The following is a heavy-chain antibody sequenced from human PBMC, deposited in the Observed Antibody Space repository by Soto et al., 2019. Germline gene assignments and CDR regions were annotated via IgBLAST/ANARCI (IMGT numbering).Heavy chain of an antibody. Sequence: ASVKVSCKASGYTFTSYDINWVRQATGQGFEYLGWMNPNSGSTTYAQKFQGRVTMTRDTSTSTVYMDLSSLKSEDTAVYYCARSPYSSGYYYAIDYWGQGTQVTVSS. CDR2: MNPNSGST. CDR3: ARSPYSSGYYYAIDY. CDR1: GYTFTSYD. J-gene: IGHJ4*02. D-gene: IGHD3-22*01. V-gene: IGHV1-8*01.